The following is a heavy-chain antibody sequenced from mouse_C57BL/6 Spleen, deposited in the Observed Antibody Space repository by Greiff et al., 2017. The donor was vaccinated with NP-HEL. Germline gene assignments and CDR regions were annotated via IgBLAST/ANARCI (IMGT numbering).Heavy chain of an antibody. CDR3: TSSSPFAY. J-gene: IGHJ3*01. D-gene: IGHD1-1*01. CDR1: GFNIKDDY. Sequence: EVQPQQSGAELVRPGASVKLSCTASGFNIKDDYMHWVKQRPEQGLEWIGWIDPENGDTEYASKFQGKATITADTSSNTAYLQLSSLTSEDTAVYYCTSSSPFAYWGKGTLVTVAA. CDR2: IDPENGDT. V-gene: IGHV14-4*01.